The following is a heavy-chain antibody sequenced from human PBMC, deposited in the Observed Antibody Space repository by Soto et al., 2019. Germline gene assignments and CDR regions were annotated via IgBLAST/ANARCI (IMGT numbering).Heavy chain of an antibody. J-gene: IGHJ4*02. CDR3: AKVGQLDITTGHAYFDH. CDR1: GYAFEDYA. Sequence: PGGSLRLSCATSGYAFEDYAMHWVRQVPGKGLEWVSLISWDGESTYYADPVKGRFTVSRDNSEKSLHLQMNSVRVDDTALYYCAKVGQLDITTGHAYFDHWGQGTLVTVSS. V-gene: IGHV3-43D*04. D-gene: IGHD5-12*01. CDR2: ISWDGEST.